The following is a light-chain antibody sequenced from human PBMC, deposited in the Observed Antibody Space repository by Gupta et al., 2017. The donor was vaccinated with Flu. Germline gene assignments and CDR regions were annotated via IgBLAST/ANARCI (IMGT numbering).Light chain of an antibody. CDR1: QSVANN. CDR2: TAS. CDR3: QQTYSSPWT. V-gene: IGKV1-39*01. J-gene: IGKJ1*01. Sequence: GEGVTISCRASQSVANNLIWYQHKVGKAPRLLIYTASSLQSGVPSRFSGGGSGTDFALNISTLQSEDFATYYCQQTYSSPWTFGQGTKVE.